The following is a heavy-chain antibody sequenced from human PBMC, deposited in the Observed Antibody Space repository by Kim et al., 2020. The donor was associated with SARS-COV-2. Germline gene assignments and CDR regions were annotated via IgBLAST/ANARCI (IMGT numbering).Heavy chain of an antibody. D-gene: IGHD5-18*01. CDR3: ARDLNSPWYFDY. Sequence: KYAQKFQGRVTITRKPSAGPAYMERSSLRSEDTAVYYCARDLNSPWYFDYWGQGTLVTVSS. J-gene: IGHJ4*02. V-gene: IGHV1-3*01.